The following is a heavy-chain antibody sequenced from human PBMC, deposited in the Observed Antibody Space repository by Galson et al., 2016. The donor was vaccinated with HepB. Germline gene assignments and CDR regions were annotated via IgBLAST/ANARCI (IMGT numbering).Heavy chain of an antibody. CDR2: IKSKTDGGTA. CDR3: TTAGLGYCSVGSCYPLADYYYCMDV. J-gene: IGHJ6*02. Sequence: SLRLSCAASGFTFSNAWMSWVRQAPGKGLEWVGRIKSKTDGGTADNAAPVKGRFTLSRDDSKNTLYLQMNSLKTEDTAVYYCTTAGLGYCSVGSCYPLADYYYCMDVWGQGTMVTVS. D-gene: IGHD2-15*01. CDR1: GFTFSNAW. V-gene: IGHV3-15*01.